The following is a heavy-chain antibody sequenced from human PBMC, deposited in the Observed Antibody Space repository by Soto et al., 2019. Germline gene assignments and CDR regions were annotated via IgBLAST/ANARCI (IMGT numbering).Heavy chain of an antibody. V-gene: IGHV4-59*01. CDR2: IYYSGST. CDR1: GGSISSYY. D-gene: IGHD3-10*01. J-gene: IGHJ6*02. CDR3: ARASTYYYGSAPPYGMDV. Sequence: SETLSLTCTVSGGSISSYYWSWIRQPPGKGLEWIGYIYYSGSTNYNPSLKSRVTISVDTSKNQFSLKLSSVTAADTAVYYCARASTYYYGSAPPYGMDVWGQGTTVTVSS.